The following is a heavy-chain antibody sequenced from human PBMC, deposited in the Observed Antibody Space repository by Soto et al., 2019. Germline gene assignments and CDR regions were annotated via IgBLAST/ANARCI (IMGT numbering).Heavy chain of an antibody. V-gene: IGHV4-39*01. J-gene: IGHJ6*02. CDR3: ARRPAYCGGDCYFYYYYGMDV. CDR2: IYYSGST. D-gene: IGHD2-21*02. CDR1: GGSISSSSYY. Sequence: ASETLSLTCTVSGGSISSSSYYWGWISQPPGKGLEWIGSIYYSGSTYYNPSLKSRVTISVDTSKNQFSLKLSSVTAADTAVYYCARRPAYCGGDCYFYYYYGMDVWGQGTTVTVSS.